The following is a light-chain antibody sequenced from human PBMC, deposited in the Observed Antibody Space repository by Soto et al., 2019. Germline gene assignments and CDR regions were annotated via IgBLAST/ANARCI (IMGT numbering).Light chain of an antibody. CDR2: GNS. V-gene: IGLV1-40*01. Sequence: QSVLTQPPSVSGAPGQRVTISCTGSSSNIGAGYDVHWYQQLPGTAPKLLIYGNSNRPSGVPDRFSGSKSGTSASLAITGLQDEDEADYYCQSYDSSLSGSYVVFCGGTKLTVL. CDR1: SSNIGAGYD. CDR3: QSYDSSLSGSYVV. J-gene: IGLJ2*01.